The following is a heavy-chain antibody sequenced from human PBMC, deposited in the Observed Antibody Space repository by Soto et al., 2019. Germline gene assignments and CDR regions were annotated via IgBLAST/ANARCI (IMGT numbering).Heavy chain of an antibody. J-gene: IGHJ4*02. CDR1: GGSISSSSYY. Sequence: SETLSLTCTVSGGSISSSSYYWGWIRQPPGKGLEWIANIYYSGTTNYNPSLKSRVTISVDTSKNQFSLKLSSVTTADTAVYYCARGHRYCSGGSCYLFDYWGQGTLVTVSS. V-gene: IGHV4-61*05. CDR2: IYYSGTT. D-gene: IGHD2-15*01. CDR3: ARGHRYCSGGSCYLFDY.